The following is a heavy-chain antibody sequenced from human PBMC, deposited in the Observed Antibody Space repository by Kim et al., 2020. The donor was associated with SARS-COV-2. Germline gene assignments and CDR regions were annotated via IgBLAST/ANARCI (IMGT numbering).Heavy chain of an antibody. J-gene: IGHJ4*02. V-gene: IGHV3-53*01. D-gene: IGHD3-10*01. Sequence: GGSLRLSCAASGFSVSYNYMSWVRQAPGKGLEWVSLIYSGGSTYYADSVKGRFTISRDNSKDTLYLQMNSLRAEDTAVYYCARSYYGSGTPVGYWGQGTLVTVSS. CDR1: GFSVSYNY. CDR2: IYSGGST. CDR3: ARSYYGSGTPVGY.